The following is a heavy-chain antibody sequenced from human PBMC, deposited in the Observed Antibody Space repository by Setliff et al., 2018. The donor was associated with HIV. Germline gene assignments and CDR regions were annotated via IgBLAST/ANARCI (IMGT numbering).Heavy chain of an antibody. V-gene: IGHV1-3*04. Sequence: ASVKVSCKTSGYTFTSYAIHWVRQAPGQRLEWMGWVNTGNGNTKYSQKVQGRVTITRETTASTVYMELGSLRSEDTAIYYCARDGGPGSGWGDYSYYFSMDVWGKGTTVTVSS. D-gene: IGHD6-19*01. CDR1: GYTFTSYA. CDR3: ARDGGPGSGWGDYSYYFSMDV. J-gene: IGHJ6*03. CDR2: VNTGNGNT.